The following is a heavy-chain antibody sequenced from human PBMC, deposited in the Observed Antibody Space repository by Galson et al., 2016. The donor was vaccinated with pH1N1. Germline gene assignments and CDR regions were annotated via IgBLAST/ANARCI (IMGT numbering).Heavy chain of an antibody. CDR3: ARLSLGGHTETYGMDV. CDR1: GGSFSHYY. J-gene: IGHJ6*02. D-gene: IGHD3-10*01. V-gene: IGHV4-34*01. CDR2: ITHSGTT. Sequence: ETLSLPCAVYGGSFSHYYWSSIRQSPGKGLEWIGEITHSGTTHYNASPKSRVAMSVDTSRNQFSLKLSSATAADTAVYYCARLSLGGHTETYGMDVWGQGTTVIVSS.